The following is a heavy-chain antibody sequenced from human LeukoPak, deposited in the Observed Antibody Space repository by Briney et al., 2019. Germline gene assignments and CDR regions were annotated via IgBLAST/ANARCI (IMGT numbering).Heavy chain of an antibody. CDR3: ARGRVRCSGGNCYSYAFDT. CDR2: ISPKSGGT. V-gene: IGHV1-2*02. Sequence: ASVKVSCKASGYTFIDFYMHWVRQAPGQGLEWMGWISPKSGGTNYAQKFKGRLTVTRDTSISTAYMELSWLTSDDTALYYCARGRVRCSGGNCYSYAFDTWGQGTMVTVSS. J-gene: IGHJ3*02. D-gene: IGHD2-15*01. CDR1: GYTFIDFY.